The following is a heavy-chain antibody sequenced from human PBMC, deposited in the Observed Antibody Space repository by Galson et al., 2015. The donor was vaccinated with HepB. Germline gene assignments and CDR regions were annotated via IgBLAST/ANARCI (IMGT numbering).Heavy chain of an antibody. Sequence: SVKVSCKASGYTITSYYIHWVRPAPGQGLDWIVITNPSGCNTSYAQKFQGRVTMTRDTSTSTVYMELSSLRSEDTAVYYCARDRGLYYDIGALDYWGLGTLVIVSS. CDR1: GYTITSYY. V-gene: IGHV1-46*01. J-gene: IGHJ4*02. D-gene: IGHD3-9*01. CDR2: TNPSGCNT. CDR3: ARDRGLYYDIGALDY.